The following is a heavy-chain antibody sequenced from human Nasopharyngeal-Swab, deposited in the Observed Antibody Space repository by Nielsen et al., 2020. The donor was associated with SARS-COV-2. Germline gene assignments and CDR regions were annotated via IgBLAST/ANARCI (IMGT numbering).Heavy chain of an antibody. CDR1: GFTFSSYS. V-gene: IGHV3-48*04. D-gene: IGHD3-22*01. CDR3: TTENFSRYYDSTAYIGNED. Sequence: GESLKISCVASGFTFSSYSMNWVRQAPGKGLEWVSDISSSTTTRYYADSVKGRFTISRDNAKNSLYLQMNSLRAEDTAVYYCTTENFSRYYDSTAYIGNEDWGQGTLVTVSS. CDR2: ISSSTTTR. J-gene: IGHJ4*02.